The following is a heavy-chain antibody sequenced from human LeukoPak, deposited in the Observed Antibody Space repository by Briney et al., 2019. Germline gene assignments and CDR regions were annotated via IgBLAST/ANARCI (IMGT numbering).Heavy chain of an antibody. CDR3: ARSSAVAGPDH. D-gene: IGHD6-19*01. CDR2: IYPGDSDT. J-gene: IGHJ4*02. CDR1: GYTFTAYW. V-gene: IGHV5-51*01. Sequence: GESLKISCKGSGYTFTAYWIGWGRQMPGKGLEWMGIIYPGDSDTRYSPSFQGQVTISVDKSFSTAYLQWSSLKASDTAMYYCARSSAVAGPDHWGQGTLVTVSS.